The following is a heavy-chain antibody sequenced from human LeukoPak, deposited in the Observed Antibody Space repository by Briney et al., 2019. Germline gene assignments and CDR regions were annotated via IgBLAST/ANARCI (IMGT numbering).Heavy chain of an antibody. J-gene: IGHJ4*02. V-gene: IGHV3-73*01. CDR3: TRRVDIAMVEGIDFDY. Sequence: GGSLRLPCAASGFTFSGSAMHWVRQASGKGLEWVGRIRSKANSYATAYAASVKGRFTIARDDSKNTAYLQMNSLKTEDTAVYYCTRRVDIAMVEGIDFDYWGQGTLVTVSS. CDR2: IRSKANSYAT. D-gene: IGHD5-18*01. CDR1: GFTFSGSA.